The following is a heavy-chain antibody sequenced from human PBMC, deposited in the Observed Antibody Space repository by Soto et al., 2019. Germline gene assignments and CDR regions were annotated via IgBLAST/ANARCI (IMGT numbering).Heavy chain of an antibody. CDR2: INPNGEST. J-gene: IGHJ6*02. Sequence: QVQLVQSGAEVKNPGASVKLSCKAVGYTVSIYYVHWVRQAPGQGLEWMGVINPNGESTTYAQKFQGRLKVTRDRSTRSFYMELSSLRSEETAVYYCAKEIGAAGRFFGMDVWGQGTTVTVSS. D-gene: IGHD6-13*01. CDR1: GYTVSIYY. CDR3: AKEIGAAGRFFGMDV. V-gene: IGHV1-46*01.